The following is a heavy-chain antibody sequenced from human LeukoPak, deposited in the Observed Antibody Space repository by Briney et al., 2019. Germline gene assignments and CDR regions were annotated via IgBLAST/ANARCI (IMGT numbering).Heavy chain of an antibody. D-gene: IGHD5-12*01. Sequence: GGSLRLSCAASGFIFSQYSMNWVRQAPGKGLEWVSHIRSSSETFYADSVKGRFTISRDNTRNSLYLQMNNLRGEDTAIYYCARDAGNSGYGCDLWGQGTLVTVSS. V-gene: IGHV3-48*01. CDR2: IRSSSET. CDR3: ARDAGNSGYGCDL. J-gene: IGHJ5*02. CDR1: GFIFSQYS.